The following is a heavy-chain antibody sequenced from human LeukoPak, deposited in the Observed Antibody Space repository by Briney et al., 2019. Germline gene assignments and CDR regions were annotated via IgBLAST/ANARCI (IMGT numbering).Heavy chain of an antibody. CDR1: GFTFSSYD. CDR3: AKGPLCSGGSCQRFXX. J-gene: IGHJ1*01. CDR2: ISVSGSTT. D-gene: IGHD2-15*01. Sequence: PGGSLRLSCAASGFTFSSYDMSWVRQAPGKGLAWVSAISVSGSTTYHADSVKGRFTISRDNSKNTLYLQMNSLRVEDTAVYYCAKGPLCSGGSCQRFXXWGXXXLVT. V-gene: IGHV3-23*01.